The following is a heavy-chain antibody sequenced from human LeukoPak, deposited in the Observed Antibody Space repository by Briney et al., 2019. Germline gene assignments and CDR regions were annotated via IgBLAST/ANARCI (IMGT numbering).Heavy chain of an antibody. J-gene: IGHJ3*02. CDR3: ARFRKYYYDSSGYYKAFDI. V-gene: IGHV4-34*01. Sequence: SETLSLTCAVYGGSFSGYYWSWIRQPPGKGLEWIGEINHSGSTNYNPSLKSRVTISVDTSKNQFSLKLSSVTAADTAVYYCARFRKYYYDSSGYYKAFDIWGQGTMVTVSS. D-gene: IGHD3-22*01. CDR2: INHSGST. CDR1: GGSFSGYY.